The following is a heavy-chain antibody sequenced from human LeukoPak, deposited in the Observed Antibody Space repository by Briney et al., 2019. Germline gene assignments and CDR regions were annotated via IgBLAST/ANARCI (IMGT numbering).Heavy chain of an antibody. CDR3: ASTPRYSGSYGSSFDY. CDR2: FYPGDSDT. V-gene: IGHV5-51*01. D-gene: IGHD1-26*01. Sequence: GESLKISCKGSGYNFTNYWIGWVRQMPGKGLEWMGIFYPGDSDTRYGPSFQGQVTISADKSISTAYLQWSRLKASDTAMYYCASTPRYSGSYGSSFDYWGQGTLVTVSS. CDR1: GYNFTNYW. J-gene: IGHJ4*02.